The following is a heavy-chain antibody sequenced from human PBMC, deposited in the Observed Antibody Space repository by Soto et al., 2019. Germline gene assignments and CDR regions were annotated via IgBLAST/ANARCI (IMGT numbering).Heavy chain of an antibody. V-gene: IGHV4-31*03. D-gene: IGHD3-16*01. CDR1: GASITSAGHY. Sequence: QVQLQESGPGLVKPSQTLSLTCTVSGASITSAGHYWSWVRQHSGKGLQWIGYVYHNGNTYYNPSLKSRVSISVDTSKDQFSLKLSSVTAADTAIYYCERDNPYMIWGQGTLVTVSS. CDR3: ERDNPYMI. CDR2: VYHNGNT. J-gene: IGHJ4*02.